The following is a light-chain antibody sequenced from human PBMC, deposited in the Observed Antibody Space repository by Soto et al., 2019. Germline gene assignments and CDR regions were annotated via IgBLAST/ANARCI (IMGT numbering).Light chain of an antibody. V-gene: IGKV3-11*01. J-gene: IGKJ1*01. CDR3: QQRLNWPPG. Sequence: EIFLTQSPDTLSLSPGERATLSCRASQSVTNYIAWYQQRPGQAPRLLIYDASNMATGVPARFSGSGSGTDFTLTISDLEPEDFGLYYCQQRLNWPPGFGQGTKVEIK. CDR1: QSVTNY. CDR2: DAS.